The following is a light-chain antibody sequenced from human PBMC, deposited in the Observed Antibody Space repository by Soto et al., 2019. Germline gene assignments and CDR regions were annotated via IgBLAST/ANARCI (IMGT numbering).Light chain of an antibody. CDR3: QQYNSYDGWT. CDR2: DAS. Sequence: DIQMTPSPSPLSASVGDRGTITCRARQSISSWLAWYQQKPGKAPKLLIYDASSLESGVPSRFSGSGSGTEFTLTISSLQPDDFATYYCQQYNSYDGWTFGQGTKVDIK. V-gene: IGKV1-5*01. J-gene: IGKJ1*01. CDR1: QSISSW.